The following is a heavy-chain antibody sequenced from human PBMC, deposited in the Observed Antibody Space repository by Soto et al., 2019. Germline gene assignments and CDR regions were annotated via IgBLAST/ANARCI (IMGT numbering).Heavy chain of an antibody. Sequence: VASLKISCKGSGYSFTTNWIGWVRQMPGKGLEWMGVIYPGDSDTRYSPSFQGQVAISADKSINTAYLQWSSLKASDTAMYYCARHSGVAEDGTDWGQGTLVTVSS. CDR1: GYSFTTNW. CDR2: IYPGDSDT. D-gene: IGHD6-13*01. J-gene: IGHJ1*01. CDR3: ARHSGVAEDGTD. V-gene: IGHV5-51*01.